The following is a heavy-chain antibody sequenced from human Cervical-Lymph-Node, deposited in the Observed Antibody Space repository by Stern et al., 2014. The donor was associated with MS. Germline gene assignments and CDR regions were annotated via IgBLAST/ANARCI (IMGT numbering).Heavy chain of an antibody. CDR3: ARRVDYSKLYHYYGMDV. D-gene: IGHD4-11*01. CDR2: INSDGNST. J-gene: IGHJ6*02. CDR1: GFTFSRYW. Sequence: EVQLVESGGDLVQPGGSLRLSCAASGFTFSRYWMHWVRQAPGKGLVWVSRINSDGNSTSYADSVKGRFTISRDNAKNTLYLQMNSLRAEDTAVYYCARRVDYSKLYHYYGMDVWGQGTTVTVSS. V-gene: IGHV3-74*01.